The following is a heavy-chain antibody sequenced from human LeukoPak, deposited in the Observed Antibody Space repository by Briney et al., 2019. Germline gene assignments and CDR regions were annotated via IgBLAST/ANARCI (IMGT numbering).Heavy chain of an antibody. CDR3: AKDKLPMVRGVEIDY. CDR1: GFNFSTYW. Sequence: PGGSLRLSCAASGFNFSTYWMTWVRQVLGKGLEWVANIKEDGSEIYYVDAVKGRFTISRDNAKNSLYLQMNSLRAEDTALYYCAKDKLPMVRGVEIDYWGQGTLVTVSS. J-gene: IGHJ4*02. V-gene: IGHV3-7*03. D-gene: IGHD3-10*01. CDR2: IKEDGSEI.